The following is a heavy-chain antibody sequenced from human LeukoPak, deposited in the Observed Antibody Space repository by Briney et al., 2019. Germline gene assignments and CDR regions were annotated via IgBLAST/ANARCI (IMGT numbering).Heavy chain of an antibody. V-gene: IGHV1-2*02. J-gene: IGHJ4*02. CDR1: GYTFTGYY. CDR3: ARGGTNWGYYFDY. Sequence: ASVKVSCKASGYTFTGYYMHWVRQAPGQGLEWMGWINSNSGGTNYAQKFQGRVTMTRDTSISTAYMELSWLRSDDTAVYYCARGGTNWGYYFDYWGQGTLVTVSS. CDR2: INSNSGGT. D-gene: IGHD7-27*01.